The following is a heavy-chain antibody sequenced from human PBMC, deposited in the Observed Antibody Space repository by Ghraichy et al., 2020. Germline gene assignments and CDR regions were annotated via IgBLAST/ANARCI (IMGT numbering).Heavy chain of an antibody. Sequence: LSLTCAASGFTFSSYAMSWVRQAPGKGLEWVSAISGSGGSTYYADSVKGRFTISRDNSKNTLYLQMNSLRAEDTAVYYCAKIAGSGGYYYDSSGYMDYWGQGTLVTVSS. J-gene: IGHJ4*02. CDR1: GFTFSSYA. D-gene: IGHD3-22*01. CDR3: AKIAGSGGYYYDSSGYMDY. V-gene: IGHV3-23*01. CDR2: ISGSGGST.